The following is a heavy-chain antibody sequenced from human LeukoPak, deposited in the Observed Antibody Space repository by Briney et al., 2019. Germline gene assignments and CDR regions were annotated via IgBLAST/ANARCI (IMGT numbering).Heavy chain of an antibody. CDR2: IYTSGNT. D-gene: IGHD6-19*01. Sequence: SETLSLTCTVSGDSITSASYYWSWIRQPAGKALEWIGRIYTSGNTNDNPSLKRRVTISMDTSRNQFSLRLSSVTAADTAVYYCARGDSDSGWRVAYMNAGGKGPTVPVS. J-gene: IGHJ6*03. CDR3: ARGDSDSGWRVAYMNA. CDR1: GDSITSASYY. V-gene: IGHV4-61*02.